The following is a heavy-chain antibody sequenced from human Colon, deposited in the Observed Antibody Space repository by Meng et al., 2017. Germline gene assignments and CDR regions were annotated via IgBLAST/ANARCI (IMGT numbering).Heavy chain of an antibody. CDR1: GFTFSSYS. CDR2: ISSSSSYI. J-gene: IGHJ4*02. CDR3: ARSITMVRGSALGFDY. D-gene: IGHD3-10*01. Sequence: GGSLRLSCAASGFTFSSYSMNWARQAPGKGLEWVSSISSSSSYIYYADSVKGRFTISRDNAKNSLYLQMNSLRAEDTAVYYCARSITMVRGSALGFDYWGQGTLVTVSS. V-gene: IGHV3-21*01.